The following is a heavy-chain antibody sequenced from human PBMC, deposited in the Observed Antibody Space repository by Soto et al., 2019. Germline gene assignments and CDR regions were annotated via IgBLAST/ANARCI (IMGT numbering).Heavy chain of an antibody. CDR1: GGSFSGYD. D-gene: IGHD4-17*01. CDR2: INHSGST. V-gene: IGHV4-34*01. J-gene: IGHJ4*02. Sequence: SETLSLTCGVYGGSFSGYDWSWIRQPLGKGLEWIGEINHSGSTNYNPSLKSRVTISVDTSKNQLSLKLSSVTAADTAVYYCARGRDYGDLDHWGQGTLVTVSS. CDR3: ARGRDYGDLDH.